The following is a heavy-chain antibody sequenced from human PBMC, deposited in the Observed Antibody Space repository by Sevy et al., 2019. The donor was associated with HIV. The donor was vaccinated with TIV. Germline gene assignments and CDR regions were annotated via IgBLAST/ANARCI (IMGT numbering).Heavy chain of an antibody. D-gene: IGHD5-12*01. Sequence: GGSLRLPCTSSGFTFGDYAMSWFRQAPGKGLEWVAFIRRNSHEPYGGTTEYAASVKGRFTISRDDSKRIAYLQMNSLKTEDTAVYYCTRALATADTPEYYFDYWGQGILVTVSS. CDR3: TRALATADTPEYYFDY. CDR2: IRRNSHEPYGGTT. CDR1: GFTFGDYA. V-gene: IGHV3-49*03. J-gene: IGHJ4*02.